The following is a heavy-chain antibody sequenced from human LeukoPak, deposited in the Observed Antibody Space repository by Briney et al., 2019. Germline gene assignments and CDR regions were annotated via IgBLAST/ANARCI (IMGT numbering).Heavy chain of an antibody. J-gene: IGHJ3*02. V-gene: IGHV1-8*01. CDR1: GYTFTSYD. CDR2: MNPNSGNT. Sequence: ASVKVSCKASGYTFTSYDINWVRQATGQGLEWMGWMNPNSGNTGYAQKFQGRVTMTRNTSISTVYMELSSLRSEDTAVYYCAREAPYYYGSGSYSAAFDIWGQGTMVTVSS. CDR3: AREAPYYYGSGSYSAAFDI. D-gene: IGHD3-10*01.